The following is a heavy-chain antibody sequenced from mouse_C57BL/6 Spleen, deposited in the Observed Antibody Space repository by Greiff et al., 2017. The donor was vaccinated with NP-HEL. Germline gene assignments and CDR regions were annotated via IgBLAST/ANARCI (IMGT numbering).Heavy chain of an antibody. Sequence: VQLQQPGAELVKPGASVKMSCKASGYTFTSYWITWVKQRPGQGLEWIGDIYPGSGSTNYNEKFKSKATLTVDTSSSTAYMQLSSLTSEDSSFYYCARRDCHWYFDVWRTSTTLTVSS. CDR1: GYTFTSYW. CDR3: ARRDCHWYFDV. J-gene: IGHJ1*03. CDR2: IYPGSGST. V-gene: IGHV1-55*01.